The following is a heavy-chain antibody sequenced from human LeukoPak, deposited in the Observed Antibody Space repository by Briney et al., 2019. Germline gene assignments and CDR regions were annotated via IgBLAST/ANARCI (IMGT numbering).Heavy chain of an antibody. CDR2: ISGSGYST. D-gene: IGHD4-17*01. CDR1: GFTFTNYA. V-gene: IGHV3-23*01. J-gene: IGHJ4*02. Sequence: PGGSLRLSCAASGFTFTNYAMNWVRHAPGKGLEWVSVISGSGYSTYYADSVKGRFTISRDNSKNTLYLQTNSLRAEDTAVYYCAKDYGDYAYYFHYWGQGTLVTVSS. CDR3: AKDYGDYAYYFHY.